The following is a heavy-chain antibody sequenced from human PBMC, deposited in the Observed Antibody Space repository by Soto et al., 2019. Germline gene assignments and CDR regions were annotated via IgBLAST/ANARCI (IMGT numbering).Heavy chain of an antibody. D-gene: IGHD3-10*01. CDR2: ISAYNGNT. J-gene: IGHJ6*02. CDR1: GYTFTSYG. V-gene: IGHV1-18*01. CDR3: ARDRGVYGSWSYYYYGMDV. Sequence: QVQLVQSGAEVKKPGASVKVSCKASGYTFTSYGISWVRQAPGQGLEWMGWISAYNGNTNYAQKLQGRVTMTTDTSTSTAYMELRSLRSDDTAVYYCARDRGVYGSWSYYYYGMDVWGQGTTVTVSS.